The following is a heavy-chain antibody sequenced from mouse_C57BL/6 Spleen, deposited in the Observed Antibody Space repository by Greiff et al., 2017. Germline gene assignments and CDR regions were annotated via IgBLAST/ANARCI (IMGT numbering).Heavy chain of an antibody. CDR1: GFTFNTYA. V-gene: IGHV10-3*01. J-gene: IGHJ2*01. Sequence: GGGLVQPKGSLKLSCAASGFTFNTYAMHWVRQAPGKGLEWVARIRSKSSNYATYYADSVKDRFTISRDDSQSMLYLQMNNLKTEDTAMYYCVREPPSYYGSSYYFDYWGQGTTLTVSS. CDR3: VREPPSYYGSSYYFDY. D-gene: IGHD1-1*01. CDR2: IRSKSSNYAT.